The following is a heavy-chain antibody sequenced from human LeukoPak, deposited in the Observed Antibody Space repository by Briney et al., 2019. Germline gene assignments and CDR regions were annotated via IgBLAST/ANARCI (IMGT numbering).Heavy chain of an antibody. J-gene: IGHJ4*02. D-gene: IGHD3-10*01. CDR1: GRSFSSGGYY. CDR2: IYHTGSS. V-gene: IGHV4-31*03. Sequence: PSQTLSLTCTVSGRSFSSGGYYWSWIRQHPGKGLEWIGHIYHTGSSYYNPTLKSRVTISVDTSKNQFSLRLKSVTAADTAVYCCARLVARVRGVTYYFDYWGQGTLVTVSS. CDR3: ARLVARVRGVTYYFDY.